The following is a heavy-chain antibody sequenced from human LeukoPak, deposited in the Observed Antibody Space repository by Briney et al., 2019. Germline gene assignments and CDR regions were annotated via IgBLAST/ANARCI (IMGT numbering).Heavy chain of an antibody. CDR1: GDSVSNNNGA. CDR2: TYYRSQWYN. V-gene: IGHV6-1*01. Sequence: SQTLSLTCAISGDSVSNNNGAWNWIRQSPSRGLEWLGRTYYRSQWYNDYARSVMSRISVDPDTSKNQLSLHLSSVTPDDTAVYYCAGGYAFDVWGQGTMVTVSS. J-gene: IGHJ3*01. CDR3: AGGYAFDV.